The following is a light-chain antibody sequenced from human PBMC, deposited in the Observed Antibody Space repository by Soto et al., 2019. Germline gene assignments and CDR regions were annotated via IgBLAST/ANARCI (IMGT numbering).Light chain of an antibody. CDR1: RAIGTW. V-gene: IGKV1-5*03. CDR2: RAS. J-gene: IGKJ4*01. Sequence: TQMTQSPSTLAASVGASVSITCRARRAIGTWLAWFQQKPGRAPNLLIYRASILARGVPSRFSGSGSGTEFTLTISSLQPDDFATYYCHRHETYPLAFGGGTKVDI. CDR3: HRHETYPLA.